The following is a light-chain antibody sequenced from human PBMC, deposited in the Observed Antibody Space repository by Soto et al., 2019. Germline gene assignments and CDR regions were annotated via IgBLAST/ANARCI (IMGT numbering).Light chain of an antibody. CDR3: QQYKTYLQT. CDR1: ESISSW. V-gene: IGKV1-5*03. CDR2: KAS. J-gene: IGKJ2*01. Sequence: DLQMTQSPSTLSASVGDRVTITCRASESISSWLAWYQHKPGKAPKHLIYKASSLESGVPSRFSGSGSGTEFTLTISSLQPDDFATYYCQQYKTYLQTFGQGTKLEIK.